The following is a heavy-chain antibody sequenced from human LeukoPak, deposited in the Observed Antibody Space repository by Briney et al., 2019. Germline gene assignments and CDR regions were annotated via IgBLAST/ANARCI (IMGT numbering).Heavy chain of an antibody. D-gene: IGHD3-10*01. J-gene: IGHJ6*03. CDR3: TRRADITMVRGVIGPHQDNYYYMDV. CDR2: IKQDGSEK. CDR1: GFTFSSYW. Sequence: GGSLRLSCAASGFTFSSYWMSWVRRAPGKGLEWVANIKQDGSEKYYVDSVKGRFTISRDNAKNSLYLQMNSLRAEDTAVYYCTRRADITMVRGVIGPHQDNYYYMDVWGKGTTVTISS. V-gene: IGHV3-7*03.